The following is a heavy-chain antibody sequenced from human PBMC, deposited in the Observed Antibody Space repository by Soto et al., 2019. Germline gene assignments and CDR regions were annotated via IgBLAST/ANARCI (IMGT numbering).Heavy chain of an antibody. D-gene: IGHD6-19*01. CDR1: GYMFTSYW. CDR3: ERHGCHGWKNYYGMDV. Sequence: PGESLKISCKASGYMFTSYWIGWVRQMPGKGLEWMGIIYPDDSDTRYSPSFQGQVTISVDKSITTASLQWSSLKASDTAIYYCERHGCHGWKNYYGMDVCRPGNTVTVSS. CDR2: IYPDDSDT. V-gene: IGHV5-51*01. J-gene: IGHJ6*02.